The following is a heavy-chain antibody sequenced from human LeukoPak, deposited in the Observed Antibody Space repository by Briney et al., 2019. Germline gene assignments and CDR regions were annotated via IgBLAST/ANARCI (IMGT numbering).Heavy chain of an antibody. D-gene: IGHD6-13*01. J-gene: IGHJ4*02. CDR3: ARGSSSWYRFEDY. V-gene: IGHV1-69*13. CDR2: IIPIFGTA. Sequence: SVKVSCKASGGTFSSYAISWVRQAPGQGLEWMGGIIPIFGTANYAQKFQGRVTITADESTSTAYMELSSLRSEDTAVYYCARGSSSWYRFEDYWGQGTLVTVSS. CDR1: GGTFSSYA.